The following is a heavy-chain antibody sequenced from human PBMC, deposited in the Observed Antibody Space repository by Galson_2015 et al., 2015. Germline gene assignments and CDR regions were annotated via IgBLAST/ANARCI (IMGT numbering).Heavy chain of an antibody. CDR3: ARDESMSAAGTDY. Sequence: SLRLSCAASGFTLSSYGMHWVRQAPGKGLEWVAVIWYDGSNKYYTDSVKGRFTISRDNSKKTLYLQMNSLRAEDTAVYYCARDESMSAAGTDYWGQGTLVTVSS. CDR2: IWYDGSNK. CDR1: GFTLSSYG. V-gene: IGHV3-33*01. D-gene: IGHD6-13*01. J-gene: IGHJ4*02.